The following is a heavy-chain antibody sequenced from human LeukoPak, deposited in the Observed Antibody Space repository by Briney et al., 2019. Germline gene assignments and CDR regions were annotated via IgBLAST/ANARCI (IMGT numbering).Heavy chain of an antibody. CDR1: GGSISSGGYY. V-gene: IGHV4-31*03. Sequence: PSETLSLTCTVSGGSISSGGYYWSWIRQHPGKGLEWIGYIYYSGSTYYNPSLKSRVIISVDTSKNQFSLKLTSVTAADTAVYYCARDGSHGSYYYMDVWGKGTTVTVSS. CDR3: ARDGSHGSYYYMDV. CDR2: IYYSGST. J-gene: IGHJ6*03. D-gene: IGHD1-26*01.